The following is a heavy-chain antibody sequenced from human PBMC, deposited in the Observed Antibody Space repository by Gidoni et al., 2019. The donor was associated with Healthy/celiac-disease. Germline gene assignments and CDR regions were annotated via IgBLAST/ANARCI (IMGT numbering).Heavy chain of an antibody. Sequence: QVQLQASGPGLVKPSETLSLTCTVSGGSISSYYWSWHRQPPGKGLEWIGYIYYCGSTNYNPSLKSRVTISVDTSKNQFSLKLSSVTAADTAVYYCARDSNVVVTPAFDIWGQGTMVTVSS. J-gene: IGHJ3*02. CDR2: IYYCGST. V-gene: IGHV4-59*01. D-gene: IGHD2-21*02. CDR1: GGSISSYY. CDR3: ARDSNVVVTPAFDI.